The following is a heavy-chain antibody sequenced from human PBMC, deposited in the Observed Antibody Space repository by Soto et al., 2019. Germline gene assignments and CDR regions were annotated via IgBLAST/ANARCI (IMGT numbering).Heavy chain of an antibody. J-gene: IGHJ4*02. CDR1: GFTFSSYW. CDR2: ITGDGSST. CDR3: ARGGLERRLDY. Sequence: EVQLVESGGGLVQPGGSLRLSCAASGFTFSSYWMHWFRQAPGKGLVWVSRITGDGSSTTDADSVKGRFTISRENAKNTLYLQMTSLRAEDTAVYYCARGGLERRLDYWGQGTLVTVSS. D-gene: IGHD1-1*01. V-gene: IGHV3-74*03.